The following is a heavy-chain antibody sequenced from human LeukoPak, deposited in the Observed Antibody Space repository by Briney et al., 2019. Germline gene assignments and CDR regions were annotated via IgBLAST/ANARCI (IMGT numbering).Heavy chain of an antibody. CDR2: IWYDGSNK. CDR1: GFTFSSYG. CDR3: ARVAPSAIPYSGSSYYFDY. Sequence: GGSLRLSCAASGFTFSSYGMHWVRQAPGKGLEWVAVIWYDGSNKYYADSVKGRFTISRDNSKNTLYLQMNSLRAEDTAVYYCARVAPSAIPYSGSSYYFDYWGQGTLVTVSS. D-gene: IGHD1-26*01. V-gene: IGHV3-33*01. J-gene: IGHJ4*02.